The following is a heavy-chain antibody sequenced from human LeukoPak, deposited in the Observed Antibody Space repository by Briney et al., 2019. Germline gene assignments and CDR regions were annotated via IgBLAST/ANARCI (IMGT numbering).Heavy chain of an antibody. CDR1: GGSITMSNW. V-gene: IGHV4-4*02. J-gene: IGHJ4*02. CDR3: ARGNKNWRVAAAGFDY. Sequence: PSGTLSLTCAVSGGSITMSNWWSWVRQPPGKGLQWIGEIYHSGSTNYNPSLKSRVTISVDTSKNQFSLKLSSVTAADTAVYYCARGNKNWRVAAAGFDYWGQGTLVTVSS. CDR2: IYHSGST. D-gene: IGHD6-13*01.